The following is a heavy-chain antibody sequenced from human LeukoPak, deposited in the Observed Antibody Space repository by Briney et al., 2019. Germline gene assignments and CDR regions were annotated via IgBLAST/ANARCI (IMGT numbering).Heavy chain of an antibody. CDR2: IYYSGST. J-gene: IGHJ3*02. D-gene: IGHD3-9*01. V-gene: IGHV4-59*01. CDR3: ARAELRYFDWAHDAFDI. Sequence: SETLSLTCTVSGGSISSYYWSWIRQPPGKGLEWIGYIYYSGSTNYNPSLKGRVTISVDTSKNQFSLKLSSVTAADTAVYYCARAELRYFDWAHDAFDIWGQGTMVTVSS. CDR1: GGSISSYY.